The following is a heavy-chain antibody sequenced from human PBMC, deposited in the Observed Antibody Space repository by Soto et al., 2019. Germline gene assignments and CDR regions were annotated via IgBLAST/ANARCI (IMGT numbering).Heavy chain of an antibody. Sequence: GWSLRLSCVASGFSFSDYAMAWVRPAPGKGLEWVSVFSGSGGGTSYADSVKGRFNISRDNSKNTLYLQMNSLRAEDTAVSYCARAGAARSYYYYYGMDVWGQGTTVTVSS. J-gene: IGHJ6*02. CDR2: FSGSGGGT. CDR1: GFSFSDYA. CDR3: ARAGAARSYYYYYGMDV. V-gene: IGHV3-23*01. D-gene: IGHD6-6*01.